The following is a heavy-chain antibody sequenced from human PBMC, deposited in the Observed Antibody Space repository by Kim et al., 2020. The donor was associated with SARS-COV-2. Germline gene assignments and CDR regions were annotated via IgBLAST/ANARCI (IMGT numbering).Heavy chain of an antibody. V-gene: IGHV3-74*01. Sequence: SVKGQFTISRDNAKTTLYLQMNSLRPEDTAVYYCARAGDHDISGYYGSFHHWGQGALVTVSS. D-gene: IGHD3-22*01. J-gene: IGHJ1*01. CDR3: ARAGDHDISGYYGSFHH.